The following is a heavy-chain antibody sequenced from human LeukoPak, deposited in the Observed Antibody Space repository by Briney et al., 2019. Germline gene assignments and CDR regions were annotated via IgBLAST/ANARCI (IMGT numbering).Heavy chain of an antibody. J-gene: IGHJ4*02. D-gene: IGHD3-22*01. Sequence: GGSLRLSCAASQFTVSNYAISWVRQAPRKLLEWVSAIRGMGNTTYFGDSVTGRFNNSRDNSKNTLYVQMDSLRVEDTAVYYCATGSGYYYDHWGQGTLVTVSS. CDR3: ATGSGYYYDH. CDR2: IRGMGNTT. V-gene: IGHV3-23*01. CDR1: QFTVSNYA.